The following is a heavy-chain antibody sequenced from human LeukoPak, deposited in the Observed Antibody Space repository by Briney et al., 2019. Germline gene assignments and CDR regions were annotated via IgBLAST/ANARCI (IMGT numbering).Heavy chain of an antibody. CDR3: ATGGYQLLRFDY. CDR1: GYTFTDYY. Sequence: GASVKVSCKASGYTFTDYYMHWVQQAPGKGLEWMGLVDPEDGETIYAEKFQGRVTITADTSTDTAYMELSSLRSEDTAVYYCATGGYQLLRFDYWGQGTLVTVSS. J-gene: IGHJ4*02. D-gene: IGHD2-2*01. CDR2: VDPEDGET. V-gene: IGHV1-69-2*01.